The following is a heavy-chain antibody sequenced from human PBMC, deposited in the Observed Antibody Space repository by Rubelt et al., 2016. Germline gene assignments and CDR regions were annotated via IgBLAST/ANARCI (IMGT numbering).Heavy chain of an antibody. CDR1: GFTFSTYG. Sequence: QVHLVESGGGVVQPGGSLRLSCAASGFTFSTYGMHWVRQAPGKGLEWVAVIWDDGGYPYSADSLKGRFTISRDNSKNTVYLQMNSLKVDDTAGYYCAKEVFEEQGTFDVWGQGTMVTVSS. CDR3: AKEVFEEQGTFDV. J-gene: IGHJ3*01. V-gene: IGHV3-33*03. D-gene: IGHD1/OR15-1a*01. CDR2: IWDDGGYP.